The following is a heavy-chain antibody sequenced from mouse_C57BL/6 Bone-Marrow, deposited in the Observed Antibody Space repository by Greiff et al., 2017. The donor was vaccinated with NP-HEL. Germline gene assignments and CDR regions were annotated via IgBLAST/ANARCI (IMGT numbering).Heavy chain of an antibody. CDR3: ARRVYFDV. J-gene: IGHJ1*03. Sequence: EVKLVESGGGLVKPGGSLTLSCAASGFTFSDYGMHWVRQAPEKGLEWVAYISSGSSPIYYADTVKGRFTISRDNAKNTLFLQMTSLRSEDTAMYYCARRVYFDVWGTGTTVTVSS. CDR2: ISSGSSPI. V-gene: IGHV5-17*01. CDR1: GFTFSDYG.